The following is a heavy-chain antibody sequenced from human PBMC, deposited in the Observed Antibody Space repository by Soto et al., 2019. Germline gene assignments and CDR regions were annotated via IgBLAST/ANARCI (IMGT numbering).Heavy chain of an antibody. J-gene: IGHJ6*03. CDR3: ARASTVTTFISYYYYMDF. D-gene: IGHD4-17*01. Sequence: GESLKISCKGSGYSFTSCGIGWVRQMPGKGLEWMGIIYPGDSDTRYSPSFQGQVTISADKSISTAYLQWSSLKASDTAMYYCARASTVTTFISYYYYMDFWGKGTTVTVSS. CDR2: IYPGDSDT. V-gene: IGHV5-51*01. CDR1: GYSFTSCG.